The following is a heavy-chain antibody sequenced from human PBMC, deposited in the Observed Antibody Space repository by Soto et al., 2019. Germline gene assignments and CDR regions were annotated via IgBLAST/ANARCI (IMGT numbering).Heavy chain of an antibody. CDR2: IIPIFGKA. CDR1: GGTFSSYA. D-gene: IGHD2-15*01. CDR3: AGGYCSGGSRYEGYYYYYGMDV. V-gene: IGHV1-69*01. Sequence: QVQLVQSGAEVKKPGSSVKVSCKASGGTFSSYAISWVRQAPGQGLEWMGGIIPIFGKANYAQKFQGRVTITADQFTSTAYLDLSSLGSEDTAVYCCAGGYCSGGSRYEGYYYYYGMDVWGQGTTVTVSS. J-gene: IGHJ6*02.